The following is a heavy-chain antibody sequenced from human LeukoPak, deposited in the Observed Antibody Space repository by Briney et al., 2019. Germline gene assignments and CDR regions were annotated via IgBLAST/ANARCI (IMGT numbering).Heavy chain of an antibody. Sequence: TSETLSLTCTVSGGSISSYYWSWIRQPPGKGLEWIGYIYYSGSTNYNPSLKSRVTISVDTSKNQFSLKLSSVTAADTAVYYCARFSSSWYRDAFDIWGQGTMVTVSS. V-gene: IGHV4-59*12. CDR1: GGSISSYY. CDR3: ARFSSSWYRDAFDI. CDR2: IYYSGST. D-gene: IGHD6-13*01. J-gene: IGHJ3*02.